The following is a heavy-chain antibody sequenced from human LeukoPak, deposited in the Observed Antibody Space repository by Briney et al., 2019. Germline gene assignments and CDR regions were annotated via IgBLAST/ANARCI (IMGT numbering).Heavy chain of an antibody. CDR3: ARGRGGYGPRGYFDY. J-gene: IGHJ4*02. D-gene: IGHD5-12*01. Sequence: SETLSLTCAVYGGSFSGYYWSWIRQPAGKGLEWIGEINHSGSTNYNPSLKSRVTISVDTSKNQFSLKLSSVTAADTAVYYCARGRGGYGPRGYFDYWGQGTLVTVSS. CDR1: GGSFSGYY. V-gene: IGHV4-34*01. CDR2: INHSGST.